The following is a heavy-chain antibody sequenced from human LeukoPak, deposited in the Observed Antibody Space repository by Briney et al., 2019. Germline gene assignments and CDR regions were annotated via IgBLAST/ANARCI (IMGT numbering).Heavy chain of an antibody. CDR3: ARFDLGATKCLDY. Sequence: PSETLSLTSAVDGGSFSGYYWSWIRQPPGHGLEWIGEINHSGSTNYNPSLKSRVTISVDTSKNQFSLKLSSVTAADTAVYYCARFDLGATKCLDYWGQGTLVTVSS. J-gene: IGHJ4*02. CDR2: INHSGST. CDR1: GGSFSGYY. V-gene: IGHV4-34*01. D-gene: IGHD1-26*01.